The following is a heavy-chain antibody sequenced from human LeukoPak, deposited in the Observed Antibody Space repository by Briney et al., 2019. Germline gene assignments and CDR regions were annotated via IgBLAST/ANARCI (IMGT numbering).Heavy chain of an antibody. Sequence: GGSLRLSCAASGFTFNAYAMHWVRQAPGKGLEWVSAISGSGGSTYYADSVKGRFTISRDNSKNTLYLQMNSLRAEDTAVYYCAKDRGYDSYYFDYWGQGTLVTVSS. V-gene: IGHV3-23*01. J-gene: IGHJ4*02. CDR3: AKDRGYDSYYFDY. D-gene: IGHD3-10*01. CDR1: GFTFNAYA. CDR2: ISGSGGST.